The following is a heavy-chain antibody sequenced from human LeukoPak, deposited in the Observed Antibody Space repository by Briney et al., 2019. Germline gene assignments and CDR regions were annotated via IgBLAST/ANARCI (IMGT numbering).Heavy chain of an antibody. V-gene: IGHV3-20*04. J-gene: IGHJ3*02. CDR3: ARVRVVWDLDDAFDI. CDR1: GFTFDDYG. D-gene: IGHD1-26*01. Sequence: SGGSLTLSCEASGFTFDDYGMTWVRQVPGKGLEWVSGINWNGNSAVYADSVKGRFTISRDNAKNSLYLQMNSLRAEDTALYYCARVRVVWDLDDAFDIWGQGTMVTVSS. CDR2: INWNGNSA.